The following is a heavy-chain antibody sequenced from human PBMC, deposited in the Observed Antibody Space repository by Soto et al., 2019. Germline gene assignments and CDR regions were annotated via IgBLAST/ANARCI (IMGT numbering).Heavy chain of an antibody. Sequence: QVQLVESGGGVVQPGRSLRLSCAASGFTFSSYAMHWVRQAPGKGLEWVAVISYDGSNKYYADSVKGRFTISRDNSKNTLYLQMNSLRAEDTAVYYCARESDYDFWSGYPFLVPMDVWGQGTTVTVSS. V-gene: IGHV3-30-3*01. CDR3: ARESDYDFWSGYPFLVPMDV. CDR1: GFTFSSYA. D-gene: IGHD3-3*01. CDR2: ISYDGSNK. J-gene: IGHJ6*02.